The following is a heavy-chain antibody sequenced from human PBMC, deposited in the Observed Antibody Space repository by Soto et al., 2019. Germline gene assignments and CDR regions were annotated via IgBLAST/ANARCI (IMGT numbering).Heavy chain of an antibody. J-gene: IGHJ6*02. D-gene: IGHD2-2*02. CDR3: ARGPGCSSTSCYTYYYYYYGMDV. CDR2: INHSGST. V-gene: IGHV4-34*01. Sequence: SETLSLTCAVYGGSFNGYYWSWIRQPPGKGLEWIGEINHSGSTNYNPSLKGRVTISVDTSKNQFSPKLSSVTAANTAVYYCARGPGCSSTSCYTYYYYYYGMDVWGQGTTVTVSS. CDR1: GGSFNGYY.